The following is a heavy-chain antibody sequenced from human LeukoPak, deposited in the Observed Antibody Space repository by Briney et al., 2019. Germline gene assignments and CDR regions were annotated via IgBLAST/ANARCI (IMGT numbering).Heavy chain of an antibody. CDR1: GFTSANHA. J-gene: IGHJ6*03. D-gene: IGHD5-24*01. Sequence: GRSLRLSCPASGFTSANHAMSWFRQAQGRGLEWVGFIRSEAYGRTTEYAASVKGRFTISRDDSKSIAYLQMNSLKTEDTAVYYCTSDYNHYYYYMDVWGNGTTVTVSS. V-gene: IGHV3-49*03. CDR2: IRSEAYGRTT. CDR3: TSDYNHYYYYMDV.